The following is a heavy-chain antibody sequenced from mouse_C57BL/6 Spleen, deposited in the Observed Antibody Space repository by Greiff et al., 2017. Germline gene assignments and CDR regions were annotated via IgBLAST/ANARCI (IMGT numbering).Heavy chain of an antibody. Sequence: EVKLQESGGGLVQPGGSLKLSCAASGFTFSDSYMYWVRQTPEKRLEWVAYISNGGGSTYYPDTVKGRFTISRDNAKNTLYLQMSRLKSEDTAMYYCARGFDGYPDYWGQGTTLTVSS. D-gene: IGHD2-3*01. CDR3: ARGFDGYPDY. V-gene: IGHV5-12*01. CDR2: ISNGGGST. J-gene: IGHJ2*01. CDR1: GFTFSDSY.